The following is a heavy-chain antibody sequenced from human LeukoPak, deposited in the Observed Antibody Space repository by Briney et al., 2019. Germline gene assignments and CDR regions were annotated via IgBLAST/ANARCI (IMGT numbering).Heavy chain of an antibody. V-gene: IGHV3-23*01. CDR3: AKAGQVQLCFGRRRNWFDP. CDR1: GFTFSSYA. J-gene: IGHJ5*02. D-gene: IGHD5-18*01. CDR2: ISGSGGST. Sequence: GGALRLSCAASGFTFSSYAMSWVRQAPGRGVEWVSAISGSGGSTYYADSVKGGVTISRDNSKNTLYLKMNSLRAEDTAVYYCAKAGQVQLCFGRRRNWFDPWGQGTLVTVSS.